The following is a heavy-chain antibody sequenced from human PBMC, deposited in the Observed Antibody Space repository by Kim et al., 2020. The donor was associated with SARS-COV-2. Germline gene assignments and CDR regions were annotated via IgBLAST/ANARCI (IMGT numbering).Heavy chain of an antibody. CDR3: ARHPDYFGSGSHFDS. J-gene: IGHJ4*02. Sequence: NSAGKSRVTISVDTSKNQFSLKLSSVSGADTAVYYCARHPDYFGSGSHFDSWGQGTLVTVSS. D-gene: IGHD3-10*01. V-gene: IGHV4-59*08.